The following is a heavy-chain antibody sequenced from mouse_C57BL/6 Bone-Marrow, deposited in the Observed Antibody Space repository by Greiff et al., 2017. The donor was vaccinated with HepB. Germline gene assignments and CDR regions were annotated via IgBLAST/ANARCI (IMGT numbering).Heavy chain of an antibody. CDR1: GYTFTSYW. CDR3: ARSLLLRSSYAMDY. CDR2: IDPNSGGT. D-gene: IGHD1-1*01. V-gene: IGHV1-72*01. Sequence: QVQLKQPGAELVKPGASVKLSCKASGYTFTSYWMHWVKQRPGRGLEWIGRIDPNSGGTKYNEKFKSKATLTVDKPSSTAYMQLSSLTSEDSAVYYSARSLLLRSSYAMDYWGQGTSVTVSS. J-gene: IGHJ4*01.